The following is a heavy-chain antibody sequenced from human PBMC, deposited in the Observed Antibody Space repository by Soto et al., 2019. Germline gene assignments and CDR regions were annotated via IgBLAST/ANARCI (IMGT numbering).Heavy chain of an antibody. CDR1: GRTFSTYA. Sequence: QVQLVQSGAEVKKPGSSVKVSCKAPGRTFSTYAISWVRQAPGQGLEWMGGVIPIFGTPKYAQKFQGRGTITADESTSTGYMELRSLRSEDTAVYYCARSQGGSSSLDIYYYYYYGMDVWGQGTTVTVSS. D-gene: IGHD2-15*01. CDR2: VIPIFGTP. J-gene: IGHJ6*02. V-gene: IGHV1-69*01. CDR3: ARSQGGSSSLDIYYYYYYGMDV.